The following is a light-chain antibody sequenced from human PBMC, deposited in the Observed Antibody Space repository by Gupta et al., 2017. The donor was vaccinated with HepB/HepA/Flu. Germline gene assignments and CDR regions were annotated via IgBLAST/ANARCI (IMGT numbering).Light chain of an antibody. CDR3: QHYGSSPWP. Sequence: EIVLTQSPGTLSLSPGERATLSCRASQSFSSNHLAWLQQKPGQAPRLIFYGGSIRATGIPYRFSASGYGTLFTLTISRLEPEDFGMYFCQHYGSSPWPFGQGTRVEI. CDR2: GGS. CDR1: QSFSSNH. V-gene: IGKV3-20*01. J-gene: IGKJ1*01.